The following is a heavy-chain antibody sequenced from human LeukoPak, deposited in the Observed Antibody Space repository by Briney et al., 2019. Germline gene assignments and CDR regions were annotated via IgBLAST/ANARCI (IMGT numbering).Heavy chain of an antibody. CDR3: ARSGGYFRRDFDY. Sequence: SETLSLACTVSGGSISSYYWSWIRQPPGKGLEWIGYIYYSGSTNYNPSLKSRVTISVDTSKNQFSLNLRSVTAADTAVYYCARSGGYFRRDFDYWGQGTLVTVSS. CDR1: GGSISSYY. CDR2: IYYSGST. D-gene: IGHD1-26*01. V-gene: IGHV4-59*08. J-gene: IGHJ4*02.